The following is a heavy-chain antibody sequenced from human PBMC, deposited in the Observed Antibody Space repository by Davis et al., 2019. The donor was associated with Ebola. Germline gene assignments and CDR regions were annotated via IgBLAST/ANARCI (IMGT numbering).Heavy chain of an antibody. CDR2: VSGSGGST. J-gene: IGHJ4*02. D-gene: IGHD3-22*01. Sequence: GESLKISCAASGFTFSSYAMSWVRQAPGKGLEWVSAVSGSGGSTYYADSVKGRFTISRDNSKNTLYLQMNSLRAEDTAVYYCAKVYDSSGYYSYYFDYWGQGTLVTVSS. CDR1: GFTFSSYA. CDR3: AKVYDSSGYYSYYFDY. V-gene: IGHV3-23*01.